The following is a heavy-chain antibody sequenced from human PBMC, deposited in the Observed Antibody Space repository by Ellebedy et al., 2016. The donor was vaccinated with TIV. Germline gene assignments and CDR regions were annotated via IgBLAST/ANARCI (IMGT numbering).Heavy chain of an antibody. Sequence: GESLKISCASSGFTFSFYSMNWVRQAPGQGLEWVSSITSSSSFIYYADSVKGRFTMSRDNAKNSLFLHMTRLRDDDTAVYYCVRDIAVAGGIWGQGTLVTVSS. CDR3: VRDIAVAGGI. CDR1: GFTFSFYS. D-gene: IGHD6-19*01. CDR2: ITSSSSFI. J-gene: IGHJ4*02. V-gene: IGHV3-21*01.